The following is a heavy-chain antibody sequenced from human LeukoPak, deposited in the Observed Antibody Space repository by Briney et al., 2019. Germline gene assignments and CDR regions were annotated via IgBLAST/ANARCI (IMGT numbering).Heavy chain of an antibody. V-gene: IGHV3-7*01. J-gene: IGHJ6*02. CDR1: GFTFSSYG. Sequence: GGSLRLSCAASGFTFSSYGMSWVRQAPGKGLEWVANIKQDGSEKYYVDSVKGRFTISRDNAKNSLYLQMNSLRAEDTAVYYCARDSLINWGPGYYYYGMDVWAKGPRSPSP. CDR3: ARDSLINWGPGYYYYGMDV. D-gene: IGHD7-27*01. CDR2: IKQDGSEK.